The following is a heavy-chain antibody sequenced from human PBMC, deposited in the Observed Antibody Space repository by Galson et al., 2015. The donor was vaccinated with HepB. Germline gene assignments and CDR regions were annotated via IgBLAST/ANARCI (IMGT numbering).Heavy chain of an antibody. CDR1: GFTFGDYA. J-gene: IGHJ4*02. D-gene: IGHD3-10*01. CDR3: TRALYYYGSGSTDY. CDR2: IRSKGYGGTT. V-gene: IGHV3-49*04. Sequence: SLRLSCAASGFTFGDYAMSWVRQAPGKGLEWVGFIRSKGYGGTTEYAVSVKGRFTISRDDSKSIAYLQMNSLKTEDTAVYYCTRALYYYGSGSTDYWGQGTLVTVSS.